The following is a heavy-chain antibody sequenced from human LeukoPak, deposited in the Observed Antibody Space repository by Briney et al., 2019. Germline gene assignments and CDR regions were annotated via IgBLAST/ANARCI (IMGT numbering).Heavy chain of an antibody. V-gene: IGHV5-51*01. CDR1: GYSFTNYW. CDR3: AGARHGDYRWDY. CDR2: IHSADSNT. D-gene: IGHD4-17*01. Sequence: GESLKISCKDSGYSFTNYWIGWVRQMPGKGLEWMGIIHSADSNTKYSPSFQGQVTISADKSISTVYLQWSGLKASDTAMYYCAGARHGDYRWDYWGQGTLVTVSS. J-gene: IGHJ4*02.